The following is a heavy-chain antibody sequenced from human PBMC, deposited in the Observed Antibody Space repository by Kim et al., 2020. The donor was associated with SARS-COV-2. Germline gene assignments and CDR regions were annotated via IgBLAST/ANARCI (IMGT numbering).Heavy chain of an antibody. CDR3: VIAGLVITPYGMDV. V-gene: IGHV3-64D*09. D-gene: IGHD3-9*01. J-gene: IGHJ6*02. Sequence: ADSVKGRFTISIDNSKNTLFLQRSSLGAEDTAVYYCVIAGLVITPYGMDVWGQGTTVTVSS.